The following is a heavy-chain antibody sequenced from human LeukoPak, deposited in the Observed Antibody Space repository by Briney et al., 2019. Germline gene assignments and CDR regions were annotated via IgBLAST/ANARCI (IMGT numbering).Heavy chain of an antibody. V-gene: IGHV4-59*01. Sequence: LETLSLACTVSGGSISSYYWSWIRQPPGKGLEWIGDIYYGGITKYNPSIKSRVTISVDTSKNQFSLKLSAVTAADTAVYFCARKDDSGWYFDYWGRGTLVTVSS. J-gene: IGHJ4*01. CDR2: IYYGGIT. CDR3: ARKDDSGWYFDY. D-gene: IGHD6-19*01. CDR1: GGSISSYY.